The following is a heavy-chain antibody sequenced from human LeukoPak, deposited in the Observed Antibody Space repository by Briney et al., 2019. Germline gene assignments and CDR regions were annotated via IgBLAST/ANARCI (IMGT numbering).Heavy chain of an antibody. CDR2: IIPILGIA. J-gene: IGHJ5*02. D-gene: IGHD2-2*01. Sequence: SVKVSCKASGGTFSSYTISWVRQAPGQGLEWMGRIIPILGIANYAQKFQGRVTITADKSTSTAYMELSSLRSEDTAVYYCARNPYQLLRVGTWFDPWGQVTLVTVSS. V-gene: IGHV1-69*02. CDR1: GGTFSSYT. CDR3: ARNPYQLLRVGTWFDP.